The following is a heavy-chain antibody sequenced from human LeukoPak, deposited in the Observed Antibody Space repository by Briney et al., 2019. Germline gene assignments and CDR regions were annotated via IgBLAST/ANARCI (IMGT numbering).Heavy chain of an antibody. CDR3: VRNLAVAGTCFDS. CDR1: GFTFSNYW. J-gene: IGHJ4*02. D-gene: IGHD6-19*01. CDR2: IKQDGSEK. Sequence: GGSLRLSCTASGFTFSNYWMSWVRQAPGKGLEWVANIKQDGSEKYYVDSVRGRFTISRDNAESSLYLQMNSLRAEDTALYYCVRNLAVAGTCFDSWGQGTLVTVSS. V-gene: IGHV3-7*03.